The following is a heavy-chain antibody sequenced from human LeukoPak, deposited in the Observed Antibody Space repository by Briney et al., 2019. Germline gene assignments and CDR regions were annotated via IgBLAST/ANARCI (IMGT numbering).Heavy chain of an antibody. Sequence: GGSLRLSCAASGFTFSSYEMNWVRQAPGKGLEWVAYITTSSETIYYADSVKDRFAISRDNVRNSLNLQMNSLRAEDTAVYYCARDDSYDAFDIWGLGTMVTVSS. D-gene: IGHD2-15*01. CDR1: GFTFSSYE. CDR3: ARDDSYDAFDI. V-gene: IGHV3-48*03. CDR2: ITTSSETI. J-gene: IGHJ3*02.